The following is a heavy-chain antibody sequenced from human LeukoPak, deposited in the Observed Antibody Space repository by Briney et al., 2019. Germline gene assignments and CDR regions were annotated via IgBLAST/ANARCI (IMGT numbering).Heavy chain of an antibody. Sequence: PSETLALICTVSGGPISSYYWSWIRQPPGKGLEWIGYICSSWSTNYNPSVKSRVPNSLNTSNNQFSLKPNSVTAADTAVYYCGRHQLYCRGASGYPDWFDPWGQRILVTVSS. J-gene: IGHJ5*02. CDR2: ICSSWST. V-gene: IGHV4-59*08. CDR1: GGPISSYY. D-gene: IGHD2-15*01. CDR3: GRHQLYCRGASGYPDWFDP.